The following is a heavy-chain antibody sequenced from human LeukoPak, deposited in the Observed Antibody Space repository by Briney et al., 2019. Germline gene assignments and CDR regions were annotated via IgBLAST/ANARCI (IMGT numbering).Heavy chain of an antibody. CDR1: GGSISTYY. D-gene: IGHD5-12*01. J-gene: IGHJ4*02. Sequence: SETLSLTCTVSGGSISTYYWSWIRQPPGKGLEWIGYIYNSGSTNYNPSLKSRVTISVDTSKNQFSLKMSSVTAADTAVYYCAGAYSDYNFIFDYWGQGTLVTVSS. CDR2: IYNSGST. CDR3: AGAYSDYNFIFDY. V-gene: IGHV4-59*01.